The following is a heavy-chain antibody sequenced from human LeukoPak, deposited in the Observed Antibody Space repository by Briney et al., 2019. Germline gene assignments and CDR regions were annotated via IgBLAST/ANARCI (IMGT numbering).Heavy chain of an antibody. Sequence: AGGSLRLSCAASGFTFSSYAMSWVRQAPGKGLEWVSAISGSGGSTYYEDSVKGRFTISRDNSKNTRYLQMNSLRAEDTAVYYSAKSLLARRGSSWYGQAYYYYGRDVWGQGTTVTVSS. CDR3: AKSLLARRGSSWYGQAYYYYGRDV. CDR1: GFTFSSYA. J-gene: IGHJ6*02. D-gene: IGHD6-13*01. CDR2: ISGSGGST. V-gene: IGHV3-23*01.